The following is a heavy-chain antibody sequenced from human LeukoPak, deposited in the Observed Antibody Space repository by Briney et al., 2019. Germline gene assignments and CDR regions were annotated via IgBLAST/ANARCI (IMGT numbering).Heavy chain of an antibody. Sequence: SVKVSCKASGGTFSSYAISWVRQAPGQGLEWMGGIIPIFGTANYAQKFQGRVTITADESTSTAYMELSSLRSEDTAVYYCARDSYYYDSSGRTLFGSGFDPWGQGTLVTVSS. CDR1: GGTFSSYA. CDR3: ARDSYYYDSSGRTLFGSGFDP. V-gene: IGHV1-69*13. D-gene: IGHD3-22*01. CDR2: IIPIFGTA. J-gene: IGHJ5*02.